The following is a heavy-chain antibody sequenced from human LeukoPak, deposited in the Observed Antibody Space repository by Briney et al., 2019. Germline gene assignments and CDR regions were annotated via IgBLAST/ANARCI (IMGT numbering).Heavy chain of an antibody. CDR1: GFNFNTYT. D-gene: IGHD3-10*01. CDR3: AREGYYGSGSPPSLYFDY. Sequence: GGSLRLSCAVSGFNFNTYTMHWVRQAPGKGLEWVAVTSSDLNVKLYADSVKGRFTISRDNSRSTLYLQMNSLRPEDTAIYYCAREGYYGSGSPPSLYFDYWGQGTLVTVSS. CDR2: TSSDLNVK. V-gene: IGHV3-30*03. J-gene: IGHJ4*02.